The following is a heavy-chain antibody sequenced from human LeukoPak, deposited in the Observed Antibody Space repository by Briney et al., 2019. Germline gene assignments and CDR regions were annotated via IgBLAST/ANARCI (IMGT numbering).Heavy chain of an antibody. V-gene: IGHV4-59*01. CDR1: GGSISSYY. Sequence: SETLSLTCTVSGGSISSYYWSWIRQPPGKGLEWIGYIYYSGSTNYNPSLKSRVTISVDTSKNQFSLKLSSVTAADTAVYYCARDGRGLGNYFDYWGQGTLVTVSS. CDR2: IYYSGST. D-gene: IGHD3-10*01. CDR3: ARDGRGLGNYFDY. J-gene: IGHJ4*02.